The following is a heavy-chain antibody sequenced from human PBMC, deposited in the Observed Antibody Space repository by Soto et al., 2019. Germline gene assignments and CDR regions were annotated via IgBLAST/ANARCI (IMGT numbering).Heavy chain of an antibody. J-gene: IGHJ4*02. CDR2: IYYSGST. Sequence: SETLSLTCTVSGGSISSSSYYWGWIRQPPGKGLEWIGSIYYSGSTYYNPSLKSRVTISVDTSKNQFSLKLSSVTAADTAVYYCAILGWYYYDSSGYSDGLYYFDYWGQGTLVTVSS. V-gene: IGHV4-39*01. D-gene: IGHD3-22*01. CDR3: AILGWYYYDSSGYSDGLYYFDY. CDR1: GGSISSSSYY.